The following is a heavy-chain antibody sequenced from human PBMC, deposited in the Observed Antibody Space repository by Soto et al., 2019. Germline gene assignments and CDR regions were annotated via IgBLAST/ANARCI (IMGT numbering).Heavy chain of an antibody. J-gene: IGHJ6*02. Sequence: ASVKVSCKASGYTFTSYAMHWVRQAPGQRLEWMGWINAGNGNTKYSQKFQDRVTVTRDTSASTAYMELSSLRSEDTAVYYCARSLTVGGGARHYSYGMDVWGQGTTVTVSS. CDR1: GYTFTSYA. CDR2: INAGNGNT. D-gene: IGHD3-16*01. V-gene: IGHV1-3*01. CDR3: ARSLTVGGGARHYSYGMDV.